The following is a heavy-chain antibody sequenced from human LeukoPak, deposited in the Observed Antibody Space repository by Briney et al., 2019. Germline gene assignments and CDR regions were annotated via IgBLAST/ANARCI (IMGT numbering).Heavy chain of an antibody. V-gene: IGHV3-23*01. CDR2: ISGSGGST. CDR1: GFTFRSYA. Sequence: GGSLRLSCAASGFTFRSYAMSWVRQAPGKGLEWVSAISGSGGSTYYADSVKGRFTISRDNSKNTLYLQMNSLRAEDTAVYYCAKPKSSGGFAFDYWGQGTLVTVSS. D-gene: IGHD3-22*01. J-gene: IGHJ4*02. CDR3: AKPKSSGGFAFDY.